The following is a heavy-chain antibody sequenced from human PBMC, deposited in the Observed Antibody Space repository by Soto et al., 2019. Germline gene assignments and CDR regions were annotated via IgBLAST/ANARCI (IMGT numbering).Heavy chain of an antibody. V-gene: IGHV3-30*18. CDR1: GFTFSSYG. D-gene: IGHD3-10*01. J-gene: IGHJ2*01. CDR2: ISYDGSNK. Sequence: QVQLVESGGGVVQPGRSLRLSCAASGFTFSSYGMHWVREAPGKGLEWVTVISYDGSNKYYADSVKGRFTISRDNSKNTLYLQMNSLRTEDTAVYYCAKDGERWLQFSWYFDLWGRGTLVTVSS. CDR3: AKDGERWLQFSWYFDL.